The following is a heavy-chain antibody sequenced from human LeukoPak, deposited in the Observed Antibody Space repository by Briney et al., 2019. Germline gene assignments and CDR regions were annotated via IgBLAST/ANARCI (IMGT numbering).Heavy chain of an antibody. J-gene: IGHJ4*02. CDR3: ARVRWGGLYYFDY. V-gene: IGHV3-74*01. CDR2: INDDGRST. D-gene: IGHD3-16*01. CDR1: GFTFSSYW. Sequence: GGSLRLSCATSGFTFSSYWMLWVREAPGKELVGVSRINDDGRSTSYADSVKGRFTISRDNAKNTLYLQMNSLRAEDTAVYYCARVRWGGLYYFDYWGQGTLVTVSS.